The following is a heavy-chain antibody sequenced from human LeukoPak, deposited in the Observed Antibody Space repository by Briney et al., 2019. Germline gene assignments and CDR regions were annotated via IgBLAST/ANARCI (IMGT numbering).Heavy chain of an antibody. Sequence: GGSLRLSCAASGFTFSSYDMHWVRQAPGKGLEYVSAISTNGGSTDYANSVKGRFTISRDNSENTLYLQMGSLRAEDMAVYYCARYCSSTSCYCDWGQGTLVTVSS. D-gene: IGHD2-2*01. CDR3: ARYCSSTSCYCD. CDR1: GFTFSSYD. J-gene: IGHJ4*02. V-gene: IGHV3-64*01. CDR2: ISTNGGST.